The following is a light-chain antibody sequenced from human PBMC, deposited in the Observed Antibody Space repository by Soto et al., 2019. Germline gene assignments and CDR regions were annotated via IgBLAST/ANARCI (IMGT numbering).Light chain of an antibody. V-gene: IGKV3-11*01. Sequence: EIVLTQSPATLSLSPGERATLSCWSSESISIYLAWYQQKRGQAPRLLIYDAVNRATGIPARFSGSGSWTDFTHTISSLEPEDFAVYYCQQRRNWPSYTFGQGTKLEIK. CDR2: DAV. CDR1: ESISIY. CDR3: QQRRNWPSYT. J-gene: IGKJ2*01.